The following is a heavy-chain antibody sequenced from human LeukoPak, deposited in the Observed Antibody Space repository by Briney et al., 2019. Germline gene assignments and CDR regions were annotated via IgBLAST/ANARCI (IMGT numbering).Heavy chain of an antibody. J-gene: IGHJ4*02. D-gene: IGHD5-12*01. CDR3: ARVGGGYDSDGAY. Sequence: ASVKVSCKASGYTFTNYYIHWVRQAPGQGLEWRGIINPSGDITTYARQFQGRVTLTSDASTSTVYMELSSLRSDDTAVYYCARVGGGYDSDGAYWGQGTLVIVSS. CDR1: GYTFTNYY. V-gene: IGHV1-46*01. CDR2: INPSGDIT.